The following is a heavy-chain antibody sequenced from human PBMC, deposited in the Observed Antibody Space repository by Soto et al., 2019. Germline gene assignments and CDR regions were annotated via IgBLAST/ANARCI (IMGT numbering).Heavy chain of an antibody. CDR1: GFTFSSYW. D-gene: IGHD4-17*01. J-gene: IGHJ4*02. V-gene: IGHV3-74*01. Sequence: EVQLVESGGGLVQPGGSLRLSCAASGFTFSSYWMHWVRQAPGKGLVWVSRINPDGSSTPYADSVKGRFTISRDNAKNALYLQMNSLRAEDTAVYYCARGGHAYGDWGHWGQGTLVIVSS. CDR3: ARGGHAYGDWGH. CDR2: INPDGSST.